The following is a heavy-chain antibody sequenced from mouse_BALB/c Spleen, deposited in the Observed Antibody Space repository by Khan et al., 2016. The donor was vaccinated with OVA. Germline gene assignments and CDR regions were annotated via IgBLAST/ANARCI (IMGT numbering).Heavy chain of an antibody. D-gene: IGHD1-1*01. J-gene: IGHJ2*01. V-gene: IGHV1-77*01. CDR2: IYPGNGNT. Sequence: QVQLQQSGTELARPGASVKLSCKASAYTFTDYYIPWVKQRTGQGLEWIGVIYPGNGNTYYNENFKGKASLTADKSSNTAYLQLSSLTSEASAIYFCARTNATSLDYWGQGTTLTVSS. CDR1: AYTFTDYY. CDR3: ARTNATSLDY.